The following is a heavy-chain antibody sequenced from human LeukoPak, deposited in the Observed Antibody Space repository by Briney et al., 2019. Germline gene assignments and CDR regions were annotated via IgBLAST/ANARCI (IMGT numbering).Heavy chain of an antibody. D-gene: IGHD3-22*01. CDR3: ATPYYYNSSAPFDAFDI. Sequence: SVKVSCKAAGYTFTSHGFIWLRQAPGQGLEWMGGIIPIFGTANYAQKFQGRVTITADESTSTAYMELSSLRSEDTAVYYCATPYYYNSSAPFDAFDIWGQGTMVTVSS. V-gene: IGHV1-69*13. J-gene: IGHJ3*02. CDR1: GYTFTSHG. CDR2: IIPIFGTA.